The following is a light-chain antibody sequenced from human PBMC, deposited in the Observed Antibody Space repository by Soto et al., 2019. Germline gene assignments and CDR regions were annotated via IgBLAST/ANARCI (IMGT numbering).Light chain of an antibody. Sequence: QSALTQPASVSGSPGQSITISCTGASSDVGAYNYVSWYQQHPGKAPKLMIFDVSNRPSGVSNRFSGSKSGNTASLTISGLQAEDEADYYGSSYTSSGNYVFGPGTKLTVL. CDR3: SSYTSSGNYV. CDR2: DVS. CDR1: SSDVGAYNY. V-gene: IGLV2-14*01. J-gene: IGLJ1*01.